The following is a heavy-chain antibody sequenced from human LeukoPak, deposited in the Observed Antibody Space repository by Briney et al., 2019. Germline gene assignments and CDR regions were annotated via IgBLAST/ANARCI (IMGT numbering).Heavy chain of an antibody. Sequence: GGSLRLSCAASGFTFDDYGMSWVRQAPGKGLERVSGINWNGGSTGYADSVKGRFTISRDNARNTLFLQMNSLRAEDAAVYYCASYVDTVRYDAFDVWGQGTMVTVSS. V-gene: IGHV3-20*04. CDR1: GFTFDDYG. CDR3: ASYVDTVRYDAFDV. CDR2: INWNGGST. J-gene: IGHJ3*01. D-gene: IGHD5-18*01.